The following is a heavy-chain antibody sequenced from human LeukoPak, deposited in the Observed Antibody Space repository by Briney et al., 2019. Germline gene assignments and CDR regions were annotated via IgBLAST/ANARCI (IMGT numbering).Heavy chain of an antibody. CDR2: ISYDGSNK. CDR1: GFTFSSYA. D-gene: IGHD3-22*01. CDR3: AKITYYYDSSGYYYFDY. Sequence: GGSLRLSCAASGFTFSSYAMHWVRQAPGKGLEWVAVISYDGSNKYYADSVRGRFTISRDNSKNTLYLQMNSLRAEDTAVYYCAKITYYYDSSGYYYFDYWGQGTLVTVSP. J-gene: IGHJ4*02. V-gene: IGHV3-30*01.